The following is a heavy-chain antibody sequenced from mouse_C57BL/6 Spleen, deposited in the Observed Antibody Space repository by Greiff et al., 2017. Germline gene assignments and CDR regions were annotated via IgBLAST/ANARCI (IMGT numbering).Heavy chain of an antibody. CDR2: IDPEDGDT. Sequence: VQLQQSGAELVRPGASVKLSCTASGFNIKDYYMHWVKQRPEQGLEWIGRIDPEDGDTEYAPKFQGKATMTADTSSNTAYLQLSSLTSEDAAVYYCTTTDYGNYFDYWGQGTTRTVSS. V-gene: IGHV14-1*01. CDR3: TTTDYGNYFDY. J-gene: IGHJ2*01. D-gene: IGHD2-1*01. CDR1: GFNIKDYY.